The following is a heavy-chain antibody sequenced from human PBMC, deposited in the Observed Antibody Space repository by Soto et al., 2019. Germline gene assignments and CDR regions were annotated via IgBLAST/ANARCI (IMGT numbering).Heavy chain of an antibody. V-gene: IGHV3-74*01. CDR3: ATVGTGSYNWFDP. CDR2: INSDGTTT. Sequence: EVQLVESGGGLVQPGGSLRLSCAASGFTFSRNWMHWVRQAPGKGLVWLSRINSDGTTTTYADSVKGRFTISRDNSKNTVYLQINNLRADDTAVYYCATVGTGSYNWFDPWSQGTLVTVSS. CDR1: GFTFSRNW. D-gene: IGHD6-13*01. J-gene: IGHJ5*02.